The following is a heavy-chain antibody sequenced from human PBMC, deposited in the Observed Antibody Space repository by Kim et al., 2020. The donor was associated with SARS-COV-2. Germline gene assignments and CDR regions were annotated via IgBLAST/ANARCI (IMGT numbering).Heavy chain of an antibody. J-gene: IGHJ6*02. V-gene: IGHV3-9*01. D-gene: IGHD3-10*01. CDR2: ISWNSGSI. Sequence: GGSLRLSCAASGFTFDDYAMHWVRQAPGKGLEWVSGISWNSGSIGYADSVKGRFTISRDNAKNSLYLQMNSLRAEDTALYYCAKDMGDMVRGCPDVWGQGTTVTVSS. CDR1: GFTFDDYA. CDR3: AKDMGDMVRGCPDV.